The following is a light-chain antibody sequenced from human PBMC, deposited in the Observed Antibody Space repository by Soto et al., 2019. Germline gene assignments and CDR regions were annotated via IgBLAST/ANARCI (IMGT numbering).Light chain of an antibody. CDR1: NTNIGNHF. Sequence: QSVLTQPPSLFAAPGQNVTISCSGSNTNIGNHFVSWYQQLPGTAPRLLIYDNDNRPSGIPDRFSGSKSGTSASPGITGLQSGDEADYYCATWDNTLNSTVFGGGTKLTVL. CDR3: ATWDNTLNSTV. V-gene: IGLV1-51*01. CDR2: DND. J-gene: IGLJ2*01.